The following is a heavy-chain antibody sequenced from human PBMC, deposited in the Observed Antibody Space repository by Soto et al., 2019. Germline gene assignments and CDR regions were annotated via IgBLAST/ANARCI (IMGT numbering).Heavy chain of an antibody. D-gene: IGHD2-2*01. V-gene: IGHV4-59*01. CDR3: ARVHQDALVTVPAAHYDH. CDR1: GGSLSSFY. Sequence: QGRLQESGPGLVKSSETLSLTCTVSGGSLSSFYWGWIGRPPGKGLEWLGYIYPSLTTRYNSSLKSRVSMSVDSSKTEFSLKLPSVTAADTATYSCARVHQDALVTVPAAHYDHWGHGTLVTVAS. J-gene: IGHJ4*01. CDR2: IYPSLTT.